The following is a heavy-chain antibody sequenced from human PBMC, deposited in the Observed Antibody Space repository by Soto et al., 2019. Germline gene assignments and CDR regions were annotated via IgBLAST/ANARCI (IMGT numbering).Heavy chain of an antibody. D-gene: IGHD3-22*01. Sequence: QLQLQESGPGVVKPSETLSLTCTVSGDSISMTSYYWGWIRQPPGKGLEWIGNIYTSGSTYYNPSLKSRIIISVDTSKNQFSLKLSSVTAADTALYYCARHGYYDSSDKWYWGQGTLVTVSS. CDR1: GDSISMTSYY. CDR2: IYTSGST. V-gene: IGHV4-39*01. J-gene: IGHJ1*01. CDR3: ARHGYYDSSDKWY.